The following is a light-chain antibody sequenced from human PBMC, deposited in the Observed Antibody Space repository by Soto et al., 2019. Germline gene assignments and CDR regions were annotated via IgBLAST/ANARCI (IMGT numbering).Light chain of an antibody. CDR1: QSINIY. Sequence: IQMTQSPSSLSASVGDSVTVTCRASQSINIYLNWYQQKPGKAPTLLIYGAASLQSGVQLRFIGGGARTDFTLTISSLQPEDSATYYCLQSYRSPYTFGQGTKLEIK. J-gene: IGKJ2*01. V-gene: IGKV1-39*01. CDR2: GAA. CDR3: LQSYRSPYT.